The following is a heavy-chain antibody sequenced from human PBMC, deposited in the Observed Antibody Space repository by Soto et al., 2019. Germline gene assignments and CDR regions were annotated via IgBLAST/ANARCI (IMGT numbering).Heavy chain of an antibody. CDR3: ARPVRRDGYNYCVGY. D-gene: IGHD5-12*01. J-gene: IGHJ4*02. CDR1: GFTFSSYS. V-gene: IGHV3-21*01. CDR2: ISSSSSYI. Sequence: PGGSLRLSCAASGFTFSSYSMNWVRQAPGKGLEWVSSISSSSSYIYYADSVKGRFTISRDNAKNSLYLQMNSLRAEDTAVYYCARPVRRDGYNYCVGYWGQGTLVTVSS.